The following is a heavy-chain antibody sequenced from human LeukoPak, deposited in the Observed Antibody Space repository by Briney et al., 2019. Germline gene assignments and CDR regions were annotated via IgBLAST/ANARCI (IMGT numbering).Heavy chain of an antibody. CDR2: INPNSGGT. CDR1: GYTFTGYY. CDR3: ARDMYSSSFPPFDY. J-gene: IGHJ4*02. D-gene: IGHD6-6*01. V-gene: IGHV1-2*02. Sequence: GASVKVSCKASGYTFTGYYMHWVRRAPGQGLEWMGWINPNSGGTNYAQKFQGRVTMTRDTSISTAYMELSRLRSDDTAVYYCARDMYSSSFPPFDYWGQGTLVTVSS.